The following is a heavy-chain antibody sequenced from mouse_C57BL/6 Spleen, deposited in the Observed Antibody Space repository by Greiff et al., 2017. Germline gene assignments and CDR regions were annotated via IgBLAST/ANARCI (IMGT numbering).Heavy chain of an antibody. CDR1: GFSLSTFGMG. D-gene: IGHD2-4*01. CDR2: IWWDDDK. CDR3: ARIAKDYDYDLYAMDY. V-gene: IGHV8-8*01. Sequence: QVTLKESGPGILQPSQTLSLTCSFSGFSLSTFGMGVGWIRQPSGKGLEWLAHIWWDDDKYYNPALKSRLTISKDTSKNQVFLKIANVDTADTATYYCARIAKDYDYDLYAMDYWGQGTSVTVSS. J-gene: IGHJ4*01.